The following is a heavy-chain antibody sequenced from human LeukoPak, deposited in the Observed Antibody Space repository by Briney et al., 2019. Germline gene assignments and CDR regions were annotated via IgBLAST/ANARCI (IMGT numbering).Heavy chain of an antibody. D-gene: IGHD2-21*02. J-gene: IGHJ4*02. CDR1: GFILTTYA. CDR2: IKGGGGDP. V-gene: IGHV3-23*01. Sequence: GGSLRLSCAASGFILTTYAMGWVRQAPGKGLEWVSSIKGGGGDPFYADSVKGRFTISRDNSKNTLFLQLNSLRAEDTAVYYCAKGGHDFNPFYWWGQGTLVTVSS. CDR3: AKGGHDFNPFYW.